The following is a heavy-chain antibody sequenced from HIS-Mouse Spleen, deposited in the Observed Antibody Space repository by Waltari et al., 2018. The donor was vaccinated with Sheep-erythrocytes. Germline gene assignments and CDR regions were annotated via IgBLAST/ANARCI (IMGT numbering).Heavy chain of an antibody. J-gene: IGHJ4*02. D-gene: IGHD3-22*01. V-gene: IGHV4-39*01. CDR2: IHYSVST. CDR3: ARLYYYDSSGYYFDY. CDR1: GGSISSSSYY. Sequence: QLQLQESGPGLVKPSETLSLTCTVSGGSISSSSYYWGWIRQPPGKGLEWIGSIHYSVSTYYNPSLKSRVTISVETSKNQFSLKLSSVTAADTAVYYCARLYYYDSSGYYFDYWGQGTLVTVSS.